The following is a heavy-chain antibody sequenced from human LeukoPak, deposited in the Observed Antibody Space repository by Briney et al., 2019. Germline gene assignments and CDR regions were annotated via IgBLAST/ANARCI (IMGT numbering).Heavy chain of an antibody. CDR2: VNYSGRP. CDR1: DGPISSGSYY. V-gene: IGHV4-61*10. CDR3: ARETSQKGAHYMDV. Sequence: PSQTLSLTCNVSDGPISSGSYYWCWIRQPAGKGLEWVGYVNYSGRPHYNPSLKGRVTISVDTSKNQFSLKLSSVTAADTAVYYCARETSQKGAHYMDVWGKGTTVTISS. D-gene: IGHD3-16*01. J-gene: IGHJ6*03.